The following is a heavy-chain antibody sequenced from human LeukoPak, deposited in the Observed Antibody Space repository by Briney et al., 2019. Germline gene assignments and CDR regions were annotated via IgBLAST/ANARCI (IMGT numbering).Heavy chain of an antibody. CDR2: INQDGSAQ. J-gene: IGHJ4*02. CDR3: ARDSESWTETGPRFDY. D-gene: IGHD3-9*01. Sequence: GGSLRLSCAASGFTFSNYWMSWVRQAPGKGLEWVANINQDGSAQYYVDSVKGQFTISRDNAKNSLYLQMNSLRVEDTAVYYCARDSESWTETGPRFDYWGQGTLVTVSS. CDR1: GFTFSNYW. V-gene: IGHV3-7*01.